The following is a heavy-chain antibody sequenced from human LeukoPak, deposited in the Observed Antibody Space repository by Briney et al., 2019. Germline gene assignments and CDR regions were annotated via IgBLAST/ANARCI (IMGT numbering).Heavy chain of an antibody. D-gene: IGHD3-3*01. CDR3: ARSDYDFRYGMDV. CDR1: GFTFSDYY. Sequence: PGGSLRLSCAASGFTFSDYYMSWIRQAPGKGLEWVSYISSSGSTIYYADSVKGRFTISRDNAKSSLYLQMNSLRAEDTAVYYCARSDYDFRYGMDVWGQGTTVTVSS. J-gene: IGHJ6*02. CDR2: ISSSGSTI. V-gene: IGHV3-11*01.